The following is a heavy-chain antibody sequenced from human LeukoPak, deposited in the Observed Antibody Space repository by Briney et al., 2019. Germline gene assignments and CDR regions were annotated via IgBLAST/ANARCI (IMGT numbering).Heavy chain of an antibody. Sequence: PGGSLRLSCAASGFTFSSYAMSWVRQAPGKGLVWVSRISSESDGSDTTYADSVKGRFTISRDNAKNTLYLQMNSLRAEDTAVYYCVRSSGRPDSWGQGTLVTVSS. D-gene: IGHD6-19*01. J-gene: IGHJ5*02. CDR2: ISSESDGSDT. CDR1: GFTFSSYA. V-gene: IGHV3-74*01. CDR3: VRSSGRPDS.